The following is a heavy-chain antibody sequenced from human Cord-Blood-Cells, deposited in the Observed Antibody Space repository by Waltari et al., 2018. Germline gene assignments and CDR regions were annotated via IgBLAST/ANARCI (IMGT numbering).Heavy chain of an antibody. CDR2: INPNSGGT. CDR1: GYTFTGYY. V-gene: IGHV1-2*02. Sequence: QVQLVQSGAEVKKPGASVKVSCKASGYTFTGYYMHWARQAPGQGLEWMGWINPNSGGTNYAQKFQGRVTMTRDTSISTAYMELSRLRSDDTAVYYCARVPYYDFWSGYYDYWGQGTLVTVSS. CDR3: ARVPYYDFWSGYYDY. D-gene: IGHD3-3*01. J-gene: IGHJ4*02.